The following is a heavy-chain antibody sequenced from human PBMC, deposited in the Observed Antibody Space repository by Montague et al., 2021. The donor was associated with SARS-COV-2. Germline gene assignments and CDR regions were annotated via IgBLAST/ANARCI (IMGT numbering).Heavy chain of an antibody. CDR3: ARDVGRYSSSWFDY. J-gene: IGHJ4*02. D-gene: IGHD6-13*01. Sequence: TLSLTCTVSGGSISSGGYYWSWIRQHPGKGLEWIGYIYYSGSTYYNPSLKSRVTISVDTSKNQFSLKLSSVTAADTAVYYCARDVGRYSSSWFDYWGQGTLVTVSS. CDR2: IYYSGST. CDR1: GGSISSGGYY. V-gene: IGHV4-31*03.